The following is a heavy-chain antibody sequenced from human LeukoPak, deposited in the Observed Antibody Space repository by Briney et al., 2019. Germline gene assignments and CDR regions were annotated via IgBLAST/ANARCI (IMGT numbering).Heavy chain of an antibody. CDR1: GGTFSSYA. CDR3: ARANFLRFLEWLSSNWFDP. CDR2: IIPIFGTA. V-gene: IGHV1-69*13. Sequence: SVKVSCKASGGTFSSYAISWVRQAPGQGLEWMGGIIPIFGTANYAQKFQGRVTITADESTSTAYMELSSPRSEDTAVYYCARANFLRFLEWLSSNWFDPWGQGTLVTVSS. J-gene: IGHJ5*02. D-gene: IGHD3-3*01.